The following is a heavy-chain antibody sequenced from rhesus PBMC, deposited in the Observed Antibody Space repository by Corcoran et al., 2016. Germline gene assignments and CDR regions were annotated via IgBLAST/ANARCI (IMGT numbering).Heavy chain of an antibody. CDR3: ATGRERYYFEI. D-gene: IGHD1-44*02. CDR2: NYGSGTRP. CDR1: GGSIGSSY. Sequence: QLQLQESGPGLVQPSETLSVTCTVSGGSIGSSYWSWSRQFPGKGLEWIGYNYGSGTRPHSNPSLKSRIILSVDTSKNNLTLNLRAVTAADTAAYFCATGRERYYFEIWGQGVLVTVSS. V-gene: IGHV4-169*02. J-gene: IGHJ4*01.